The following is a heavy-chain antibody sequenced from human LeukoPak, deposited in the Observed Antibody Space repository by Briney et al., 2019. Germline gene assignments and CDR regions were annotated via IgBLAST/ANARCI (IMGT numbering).Heavy chain of an antibody. CDR1: GGSISSYY. CDR2: IYYSGST. D-gene: IGHD6-13*01. J-gene: IGHJ3*02. V-gene: IGHV4-59*01. CDR3: ARARQPHHNDAFDI. Sequence: SETLSLTCTVSGGSISSYYWSWIRQPPGKGLEWIGYIYYSGSTNYNPSLKSRVTISVDTSKNQFSLKLSSVTAADTAVYYCARARQPHHNDAFDIWGQGTMVTVSS.